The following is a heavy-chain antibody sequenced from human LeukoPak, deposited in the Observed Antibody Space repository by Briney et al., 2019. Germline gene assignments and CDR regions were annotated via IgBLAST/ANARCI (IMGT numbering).Heavy chain of an antibody. CDR3: ARLSTFFTGERYGADFFYYYYYMDV. D-gene: IGHD1-1*01. CDR2: IYYRGNT. J-gene: IGHJ6*03. CDR1: GGSISSSSYY. V-gene: IGHV4-39*01. Sequence: SETLSLTCTVSGGSISSSSYYWGWIRQPPGMGLEWIGNIYYRGNTYYNPSLQSRVTISVDTSKNQFSLSLSSVTATDTAVYYCARLSTFFTGERYGADFFYYYYYMDVWGKGTTVTISS.